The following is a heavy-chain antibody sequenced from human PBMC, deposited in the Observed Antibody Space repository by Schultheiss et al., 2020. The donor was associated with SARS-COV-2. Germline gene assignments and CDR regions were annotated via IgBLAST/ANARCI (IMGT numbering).Heavy chain of an antibody. V-gene: IGHV1-2*02. Sequence: ASVKVSCKASGYTFTGYYMHWVRQAPGQGLEWMGWINPNSGGTNYAQKLQGRVTMTTDTSTSTAYMELRSLRSDDTAVYYCARVSKMGKAAAVLYGMDVWGQGTTVTVSS. CDR1: GYTFTGYY. J-gene: IGHJ6*02. D-gene: IGHD6-13*01. CDR2: INPNSGGT. CDR3: ARVSKMGKAAAVLYGMDV.